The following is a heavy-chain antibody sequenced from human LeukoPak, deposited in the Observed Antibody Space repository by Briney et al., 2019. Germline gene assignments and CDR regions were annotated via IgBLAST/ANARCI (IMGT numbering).Heavy chain of an antibody. CDR1: GFTFGDYA. Sequence: GRSLRLSYTASGFTFGDYAMSWVRQAPGKGLEWVGFIRSKAYGGTTEYAESVKGRFTISRDDSKSIAYLQVNSLKTEDTAVYYCTRVGVGGPTNWYFDLWGRGTLVTVSS. CDR3: TRVGVGGPTNWYFDL. CDR2: IRSKAYGGTT. D-gene: IGHD3-16*01. V-gene: IGHV3-49*04. J-gene: IGHJ2*01.